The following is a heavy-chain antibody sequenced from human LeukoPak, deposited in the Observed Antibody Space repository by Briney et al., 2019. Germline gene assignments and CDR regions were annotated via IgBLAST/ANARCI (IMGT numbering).Heavy chain of an antibody. V-gene: IGHV3-21*01. CDR2: ISSSSSYI. CDR1: GFTFSSYS. J-gene: IGHJ5*02. CDR3: ARATEVLLWFGELFSFDP. D-gene: IGHD3-10*01. Sequence: GGSLRLSCAASGFTFSSYSMNWVRQAPGKGLEWVSSISSSSSYIYYADSVKGRFTISRDNAKNSLYLQMNSLRAEDTAVYYCARATEVLLWFGELFSFDPWGQGTLVTVSS.